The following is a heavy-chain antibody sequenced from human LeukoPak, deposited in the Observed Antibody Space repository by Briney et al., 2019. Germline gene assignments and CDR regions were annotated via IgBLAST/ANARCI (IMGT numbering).Heavy chain of an antibody. D-gene: IGHD6-13*01. J-gene: IGHJ4*02. CDR2: IYYSGSI. Sequence: PSETLSLTCTVSGGSISTYYWSWIRQSPGKGLEWIGHIYYSGSIKYNPSLKSRVTISLDTSKNQFSLKLTSVVAADTAVYYCARIGQLGPRGYWGQGTLVTVSS. CDR1: GGSISTYY. V-gene: IGHV4-59*01. CDR3: ARIGQLGPRGY.